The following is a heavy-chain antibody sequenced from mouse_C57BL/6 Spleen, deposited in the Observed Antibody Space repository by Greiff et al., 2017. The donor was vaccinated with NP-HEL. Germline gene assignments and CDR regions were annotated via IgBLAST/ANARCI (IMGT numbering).Heavy chain of an antibody. CDR3: ARGGYCGFAY. CDR2: IYPGDGDT. V-gene: IGHV1-82*01. J-gene: IGHJ3*01. CDR1: GYAFSSSW. Sequence: LVESGPELVKPGASVKISCKASGYAFSSSWMNWVKQRPGKGLEWIGRIYPGDGDTNYNGKFKGKSTLTADKASSTAYMQLSSLTSEDSAVYFCARGGYCGFAYWGQGTLVTVSA. D-gene: IGHD2-3*01.